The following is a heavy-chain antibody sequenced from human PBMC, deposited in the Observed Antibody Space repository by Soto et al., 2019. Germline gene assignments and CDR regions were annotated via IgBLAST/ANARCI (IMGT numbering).Heavy chain of an antibody. V-gene: IGHV4-31*03. CDR1: GGSISSGGYY. CDR3: ARVTYYDFWRGYYGWFDP. CDR2: IYYSGST. Sequence: QVQLQESGPGLVKPSQTLSLTCTVSGGSISSGGYYWSWIRQHPGKGLEWIGYIYYSGSTYSNPSRKSRVTISVDTCKNQFSLKLRSVTAADTAVYYCARVTYYDFWRGYYGWFDPWGQGTLVTVSS. D-gene: IGHD3-3*01. J-gene: IGHJ5*02.